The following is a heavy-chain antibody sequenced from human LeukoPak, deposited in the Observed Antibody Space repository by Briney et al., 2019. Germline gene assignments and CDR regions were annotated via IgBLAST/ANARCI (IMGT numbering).Heavy chain of an antibody. CDR1: GFTFSSYS. J-gene: IGHJ3*02. D-gene: IGHD4-17*01. V-gene: IGHV3-21*01. CDR2: ISSSSSYI. CDR3: ARDTLVYGDSPDAFDI. Sequence: PGGSLRLSCAASGFTFSSYSMNWVRQTPGKGLEWVSSISSSSSYIFYADSVKGRFTISRDNAKNSLYLQMNSLRDEDTAVYYCARDTLVYGDSPDAFDIWGQGTMVTVSS.